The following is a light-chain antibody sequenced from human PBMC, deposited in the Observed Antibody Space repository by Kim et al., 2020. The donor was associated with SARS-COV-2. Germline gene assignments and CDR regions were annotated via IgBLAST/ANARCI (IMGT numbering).Light chain of an antibody. CDR2: VNSDGSH. J-gene: IGLJ3*02. Sequence: QPVLTQSPSASASLGASVRLTCTLSSGHSSYDIAWHQQQPEKGPRYLMKVNSDGSHTKGDGIPDRFSGSSSGAERYLSISSLQSDDEADYYCQTGSPGFRVCGGGTQLTVL. V-gene: IGLV4-69*01. CDR1: SGHSSYD. CDR3: QTGSPGFRV.